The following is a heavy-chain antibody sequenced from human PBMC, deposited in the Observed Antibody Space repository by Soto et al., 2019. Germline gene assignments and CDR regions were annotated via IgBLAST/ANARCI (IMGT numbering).Heavy chain of an antibody. CDR3: AREDEDTGLAMDV. J-gene: IGHJ6*02. CDR1: GFTVSSNY. Sequence: EVQLVESGGGLVQPGGSLRLSCAASGFTVSSNYMSWVRQAPGKGLEWVSVIYSGGSTKYADSVKGRFTISRDNSKNTLYLQMNSLSAEDTAVYYCAREDEDTGLAMDVWGQGTTVTVSS. V-gene: IGHV3-66*01. CDR2: IYSGGST.